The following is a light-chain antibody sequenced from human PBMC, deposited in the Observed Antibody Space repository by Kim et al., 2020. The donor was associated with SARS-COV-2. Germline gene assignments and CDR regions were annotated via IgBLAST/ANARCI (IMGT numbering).Light chain of an antibody. CDR1: QSVSST. CDR2: HAS. J-gene: IGKJ1*01. V-gene: IGKV3-15*01. Sequence: EIVMTQSPATLSVSPGERATLSCRASQSVSSTVAWYQQKPGQAPRPLIYHASTRAADVPARFSGSGSGTEFTLTISSLQSEDFAVYYCQHYNNWPRTFGQGTKVDIK. CDR3: QHYNNWPRT.